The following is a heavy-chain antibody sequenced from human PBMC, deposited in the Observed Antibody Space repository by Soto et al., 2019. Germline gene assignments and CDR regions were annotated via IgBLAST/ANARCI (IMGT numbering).Heavy chain of an antibody. CDR2: INPNNGNT. CDR1: GYTFTSYY. CDR3: ASSSGSSYFDY. J-gene: IGHJ4*02. Sequence: GASVKVSCKASGYTFTSYYMHWVRQAPGQGLEWMGRINPNNGNTSYAQKLQGRVTMTTDTSTSTAYMELRSLRSDDTAVYYCASSSGSSYFDYWGQGTLVTVSS. V-gene: IGHV1-46*01. D-gene: IGHD1-26*01.